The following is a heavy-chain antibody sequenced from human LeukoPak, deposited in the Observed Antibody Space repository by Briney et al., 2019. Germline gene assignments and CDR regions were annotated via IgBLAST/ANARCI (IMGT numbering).Heavy chain of an antibody. CDR2: ISGSGGST. V-gene: IGHV3-23*01. CDR1: GFTFSSYA. CDR3: AKDCNGGNCYIDY. J-gene: IGHJ4*02. D-gene: IGHD2-15*01. Sequence: GGSPRLSCAASGFTFSSYAMSWVRQAPGKGLEWVSGISGSGGSTYYADSVKGRFTISSDNSKNTLYLQMNSLRAEDTAIYYCAKDCNGGNCYIDYWGQGTLVTVAS.